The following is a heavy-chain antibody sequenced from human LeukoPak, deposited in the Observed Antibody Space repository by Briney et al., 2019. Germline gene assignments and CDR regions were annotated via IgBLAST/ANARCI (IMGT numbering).Heavy chain of an antibody. D-gene: IGHD5-24*01. CDR2: IIPILGMA. CDR1: GFRFYDYA. CDR3: ARGKRN. V-gene: IGHV1-69*04. J-gene: IGHJ4*02. Sequence: SVKVSCKASGFRFYDYALSWVRQAPGQGLEWMGRIIPILGMANYAQKFQGRVTITADKSTSTAYMELSSLRSEDTAVYYCARGKRNWGQGTLVTVSS.